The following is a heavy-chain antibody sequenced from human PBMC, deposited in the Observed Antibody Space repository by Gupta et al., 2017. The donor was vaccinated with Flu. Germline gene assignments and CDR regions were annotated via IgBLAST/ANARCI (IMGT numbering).Heavy chain of an antibody. D-gene: IGHD3-3*01. Sequence: QVHLMQSGAEVRTPGASVKVSCKTSGYTFTNYDVYWVRQATGQGLEWMGWMNPNTGNTGFPQKFQGKVSMTRDTSINTAYMELNSLTSEDTAVYYCARGTAVFGVVGPIAYWGQGTLVTVSS. CDR1: GYTFTNYD. CDR3: ARGTAVFGVVGPIAY. CDR2: MNPNTGNT. V-gene: IGHV1-8*01. J-gene: IGHJ4*02.